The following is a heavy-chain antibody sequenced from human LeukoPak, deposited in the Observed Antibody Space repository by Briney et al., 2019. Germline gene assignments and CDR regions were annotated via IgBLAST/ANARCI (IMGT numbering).Heavy chain of an antibody. CDR1: GFTFSSYS. D-gene: IGHD3-3*01. CDR2: ISSSSSYI. V-gene: IGHV3-21*01. J-gene: IGHJ4*02. Sequence: PGGSLRLSCAASGFTFSSYSMNWVRQAPGKGLEWVSSISSSSSYIYYADSVKGRFTISRDNAKNSLYLQMNSLRAEDTAVHYCARGGYDFWSGFHPKSYFDYWGQGTLVTVSS. CDR3: ARGGYDFWSGFHPKSYFDY.